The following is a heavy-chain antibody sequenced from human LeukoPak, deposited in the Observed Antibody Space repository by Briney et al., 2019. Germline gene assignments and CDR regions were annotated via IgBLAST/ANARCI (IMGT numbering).Heavy chain of an antibody. CDR1: GGSISSYY. CDR3: ARGGLQEQWLVSVWFDP. CDR2: IYTSGST. D-gene: IGHD6-19*01. V-gene: IGHV4-4*07. J-gene: IGHJ5*02. Sequence: SETLSLTCTVSGGSISSYYWSWIRQPAGKGLEGIGRIYTSGSTNYNPSLKSRVTMSVDTSKNQFSLKLSSVTAADTAVYYCARGGLQEQWLVSVWFDPWGQGTLVTVSS.